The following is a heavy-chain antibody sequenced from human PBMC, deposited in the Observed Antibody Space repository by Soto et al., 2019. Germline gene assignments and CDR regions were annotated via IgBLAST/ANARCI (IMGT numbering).Heavy chain of an antibody. Sequence: PGGSLRLSCAASGFTFSSYGMHWVRQAPGKGLEWVAVIWYDGSNKYYADSVKGRFTISRDNSKNTLYLQMNSLRAEDTAVYYCARDSSDSSGSSCRSMRYWGQGTLVTVSS. CDR3: ARDSSDSSGSSCRSMRY. CDR1: GFTFSSYG. V-gene: IGHV3-33*01. D-gene: IGHD2-15*01. CDR2: IWYDGSNK. J-gene: IGHJ4*02.